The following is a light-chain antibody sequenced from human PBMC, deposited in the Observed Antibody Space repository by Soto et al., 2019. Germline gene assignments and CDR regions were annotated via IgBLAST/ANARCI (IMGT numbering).Light chain of an antibody. J-gene: IGKJ1*01. V-gene: IGKV1-5*01. Sequence: DIQMTQSPSSVSASVGDTVTISCRASQSISRWLAWYQQKPGKASNLLIYDASSLQSGVPLRFSCIGSGTEFTLTISSLQPDEFATYYCQQYNSHWTFGPGTKVDIK. CDR1: QSISRW. CDR3: QQYNSHWT. CDR2: DAS.